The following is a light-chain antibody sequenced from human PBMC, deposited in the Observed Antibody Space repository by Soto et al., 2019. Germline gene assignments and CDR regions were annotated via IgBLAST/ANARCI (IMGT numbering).Light chain of an antibody. J-gene: IGLJ1*01. CDR3: VSFTSSTTYV. CDR1: SSDVGGFNS. CDR2: DVN. V-gene: IGLV2-11*01. Sequence: QSALTQPRSVSGSPGQSVTISCTGTSSDVGGFNSVSWYQQHPGKAPKLMIYDVNKRPSGVPDRFSGSKSGSTASLIISRLQTEDEADYYCVSFTSSTTYVFGSGTKLTVL.